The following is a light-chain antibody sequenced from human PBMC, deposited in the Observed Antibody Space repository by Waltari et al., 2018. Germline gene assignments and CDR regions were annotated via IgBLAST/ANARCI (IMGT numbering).Light chain of an antibody. CDR2: DDI. J-gene: IGLJ3*02. Sequence: SYALTQPPSVSVAPGTPARITCGGDNNGSKAVHWYQQKAGQAPVVVVYDDIERPSGIPERFSGSNAGNTATLTIGRVEAGDEADYFCQVWESSTDHFWVFGGGTKLTVL. CDR1: NNGSKA. V-gene: IGLV3-21*03. CDR3: QVWESSTDHFWV.